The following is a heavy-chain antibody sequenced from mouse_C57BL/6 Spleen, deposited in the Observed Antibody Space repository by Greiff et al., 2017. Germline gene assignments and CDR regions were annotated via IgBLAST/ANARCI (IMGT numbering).Heavy chain of an antibody. J-gene: IGHJ3*01. D-gene: IGHD2-4*01. CDR1: GFTFSDYG. CDR3: ARLITGFAY. V-gene: IGHV5-17*01. Sequence: VQLKESGGGLVKPGGSLKLSCAASGFTFSDYGMHWVRQAPEKGLEWVAYISTGSSTTYYADTVKGRFTISRDNAKNTLFLQMTSLRSEDTAMYYCARLITGFAYWGQGTLVTVSA. CDR2: ISTGSSTT.